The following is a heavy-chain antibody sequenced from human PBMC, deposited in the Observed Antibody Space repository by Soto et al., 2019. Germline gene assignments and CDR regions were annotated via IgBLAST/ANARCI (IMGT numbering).Heavy chain of an antibody. J-gene: IGHJ5*02. CDR2: TYYSGST. V-gene: IGHV4-39*01. Sequence: QLQLQESGPGLVKPSETLSLTCSVSGGSINSSSYFWGWVRQPPGQGLEWIGSTYYSGSTYYNPSLSSRVTISVDTSKNQFSLKLSSGTAADTAVFYCARHYSSGSRNWFGPWGQGTLVTVSS. CDR1: GGSINSSSYF. D-gene: IGHD6-19*01. CDR3: ARHYSSGSRNWFGP.